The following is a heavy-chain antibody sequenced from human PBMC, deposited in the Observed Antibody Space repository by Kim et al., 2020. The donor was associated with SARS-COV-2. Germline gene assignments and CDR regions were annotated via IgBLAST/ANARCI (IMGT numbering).Heavy chain of an antibody. D-gene: IGHD4-17*01. CDR3: ARDGLGDYGDYGTSYYYGMDV. Sequence: GGSLRLSCAASGFTFSSYSMNWVRQAPGKGLEWVSYISSSSSTIYYADSVKGRFTISRDNAKNSLYLQMNSLRDEDTAVYYCARDGLGDYGDYGTSYYYGMDVWGQGTTVTVSS. V-gene: IGHV3-48*02. CDR2: ISSSSSTI. J-gene: IGHJ6*02. CDR1: GFTFSSYS.